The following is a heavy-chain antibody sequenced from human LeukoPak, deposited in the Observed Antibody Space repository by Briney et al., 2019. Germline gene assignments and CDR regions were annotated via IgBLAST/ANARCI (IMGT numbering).Heavy chain of an antibody. CDR1: GYTFTSYY. CDR3: ARGLLPLYYYDSSGYYPPFDY. Sequence: EASVTVSCTASGYTFTSYYMHWVRQAPGQGLEWMGIINPSGGSTSYAQKFQGRVTITRNTSISTAYMELSSLRSEDTAVYYCARGLLPLYYYDSSGYYPPFDYWGQGTLVTVSS. V-gene: IGHV1-46*01. D-gene: IGHD3-22*01. J-gene: IGHJ4*02. CDR2: INPSGGST.